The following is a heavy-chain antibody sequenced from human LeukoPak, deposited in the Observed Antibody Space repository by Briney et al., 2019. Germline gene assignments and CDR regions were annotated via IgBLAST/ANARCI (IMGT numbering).Heavy chain of an antibody. V-gene: IGHV3-64*01. D-gene: IGHD4-23*01. CDR2: ISSSGGST. CDR3: ARDLGSGGNTRYGMDV. CDR1: GFTFSNYA. Sequence: GSLRLSCAASGFTFSNYAMHWVRQAPGKGLVYVSGISSSGGSTYYANSVKGRFIISRDNSKNTLFLQMASLRTEDMAVYYCARDLGSGGNTRYGMDVWGQGTTVTVSS. J-gene: IGHJ6*02.